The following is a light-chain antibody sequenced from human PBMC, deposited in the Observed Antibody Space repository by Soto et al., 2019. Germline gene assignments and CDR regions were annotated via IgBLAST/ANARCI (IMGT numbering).Light chain of an antibody. V-gene: IGKV1-5*03. Sequence: DIQMTQSPSSLSASVGDRVTITCRGSQGISSWLAWYQQKPGKAPRILIYKASSLASGVPSRFSGSGSGTEFTLTISSLHPDDFATYYCQKDKTFGQGTRVEIK. CDR2: KAS. CDR1: QGISSW. CDR3: QKDKT. J-gene: IGKJ1*01.